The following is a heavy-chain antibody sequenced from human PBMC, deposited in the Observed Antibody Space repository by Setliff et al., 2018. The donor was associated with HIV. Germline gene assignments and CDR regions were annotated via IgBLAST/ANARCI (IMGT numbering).Heavy chain of an antibody. CDR3: ARDWRSGYDLNFDY. CDR1: GFTFSTFW. CDR2: IKPDGSSK. J-gene: IGHJ4*02. V-gene: IGHV3-7*01. Sequence: PGGSLRLSCAASGFTFSTFWMGWVRQAPGKGREWVAHIKPDGSSKKYVDSVKGRFTISRDNAKDSLYLQMHSLRAEDTAVYYCARDWRSGYDLNFDYWGQGTLVTVSS. D-gene: IGHD5-12*01.